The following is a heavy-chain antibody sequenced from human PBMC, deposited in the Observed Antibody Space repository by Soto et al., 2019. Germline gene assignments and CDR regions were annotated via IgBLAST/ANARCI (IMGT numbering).Heavy chain of an antibody. Sequence: ASVKVSCKASGYTFTGYYMHWVRQAPGQGLEWMGWINPNSGGTNYAQKFQGWVTMTRDTSISTAYMELSRLRSDDTAVYYCARDRGTVGRDAFDIWGQGTMVTVSS. V-gene: IGHV1-2*04. J-gene: IGHJ3*02. CDR1: GYTFTGYY. D-gene: IGHD3-10*01. CDR2: INPNSGGT. CDR3: ARDRGTVGRDAFDI.